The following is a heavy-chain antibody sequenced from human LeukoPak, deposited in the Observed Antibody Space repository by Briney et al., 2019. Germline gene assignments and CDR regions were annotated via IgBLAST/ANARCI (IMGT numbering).Heavy chain of an antibody. V-gene: IGHV3-23*01. Sequence: PGGSLRLSCAASGFTFSSYAMRWVRQAPGKGLEWVSVISGSGASTYYADSGKGRFTIARDKSKNTMYLQMNSRRDEGTAVYYCAKDRLVPAAPQDVWGQGTTVTVSS. CDR1: GFTFSSYA. CDR2: ISGSGAST. D-gene: IGHD2-2*01. CDR3: AKDRLVPAAPQDV. J-gene: IGHJ6*02.